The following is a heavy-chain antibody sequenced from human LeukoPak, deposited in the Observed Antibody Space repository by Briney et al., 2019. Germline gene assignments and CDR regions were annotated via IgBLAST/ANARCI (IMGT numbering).Heavy chain of an antibody. V-gene: IGHV4-39*01. CDR1: GGSISSSSYY. D-gene: IGHD3-22*01. CDR2: IYYSGST. J-gene: IGHJ4*02. CDR3: ARRPGSSGYY. Sequence: SETLSLTCTVSGGSISSSSYYWGWIRQPPGKGLGWIGGIYYSGSTYYNPSLKSRVTISVDTSKNQFSLKLSSVTAADTAVYYCARRPGSSGYYWGQGTLVTVSS.